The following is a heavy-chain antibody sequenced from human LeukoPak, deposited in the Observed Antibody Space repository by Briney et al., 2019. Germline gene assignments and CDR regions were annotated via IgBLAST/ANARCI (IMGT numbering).Heavy chain of an antibody. CDR3: NGRSGYYGLDY. CDR2: ISYDGSNK. Sequence: GGSLRLSCAASGFTFSSYGMHWVRQAPGKGLEWVAVISYDGSNKYYADSVKGRFTISRDNSKNTLYLQMNSLRAEDTAVYCCNGRSGYYGLDYWGQGTLVTVSS. V-gene: IGHV3-30*03. D-gene: IGHD3-22*01. J-gene: IGHJ4*02. CDR1: GFTFSSYG.